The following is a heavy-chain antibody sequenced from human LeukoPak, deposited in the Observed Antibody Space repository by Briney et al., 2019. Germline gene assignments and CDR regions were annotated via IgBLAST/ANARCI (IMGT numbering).Heavy chain of an antibody. Sequence: PGGSLRLSCAASGFTFSNYGMDWVRQVPGKGLEWVAFIRYGGSNKYSADSVKGRLTISRDISKNTLYLHMNSLRVEDTAVYYCAKEGTVTPIDYWGQGTLVTVSS. CDR2: IRYGGSNK. D-gene: IGHD4-17*01. CDR3: AKEGTVTPIDY. J-gene: IGHJ4*02. CDR1: GFTFSNYG. V-gene: IGHV3-30*02.